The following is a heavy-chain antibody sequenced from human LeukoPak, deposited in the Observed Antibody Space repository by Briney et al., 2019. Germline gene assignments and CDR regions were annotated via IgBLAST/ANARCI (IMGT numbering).Heavy chain of an antibody. CDR3: ARGIVATLFH. CDR2: IYYSGST. Sequence: SETLSLTCTVSGGSISSGGYYWSWIRQHPGKGLEWIGYIYYSGSTYYNPSLKSRVTISVDTPKNQFSLKLSSVTAADTAVYYCARGIVATLFHWGQGTLVTVSS. J-gene: IGHJ4*02. V-gene: IGHV4-31*03. D-gene: IGHD5-12*01. CDR1: GGSISSGGYY.